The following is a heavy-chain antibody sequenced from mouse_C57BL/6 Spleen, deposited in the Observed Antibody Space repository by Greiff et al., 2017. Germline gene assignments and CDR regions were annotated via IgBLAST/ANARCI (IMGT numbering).Heavy chain of an antibody. J-gene: IGHJ3*01. Sequence: EVQLVESGGGLVKPGGSLKLSCAASGFTFSDYGMHWVRQAPEKGLEWVAYISSGSSTNYYADTVKGRFTISRDNAKNTLFLQMTSLRSEDTAMYYCADYYGSSYPAWFAYWGQGTLVTVSA. CDR2: ISSGSSTN. CDR1: GFTFSDYG. V-gene: IGHV5-17*01. D-gene: IGHD1-1*01. CDR3: ADYYGSSYPAWFAY.